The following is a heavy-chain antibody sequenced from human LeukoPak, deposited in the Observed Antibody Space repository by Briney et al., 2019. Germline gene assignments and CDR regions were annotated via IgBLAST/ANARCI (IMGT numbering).Heavy chain of an antibody. Sequence: GASVKVSCKASGYTFTGYYMHWVRQAPGQGLEWMGWINPNSGGTNYAQKFQGRVTMTRDTSISTAYMELSRLRSDDTAVYYCARPHDYGDYGLDYWGQGTLVTVSS. CDR2: INPNSGGT. V-gene: IGHV1-2*02. CDR3: ARPHDYGDYGLDY. J-gene: IGHJ4*02. CDR1: GYTFTGYY. D-gene: IGHD4-17*01.